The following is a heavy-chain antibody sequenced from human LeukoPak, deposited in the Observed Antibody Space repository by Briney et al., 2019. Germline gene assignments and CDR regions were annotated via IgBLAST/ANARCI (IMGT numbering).Heavy chain of an antibody. Sequence: GGFLRLSCAASGFTVSSNYMTWVRQAPGKGLEWVSVIYSGGITYYADSVKGRFTISRDNSKNTLYLQMNSLRAEDTAVYYCASATGDNDAFDIWGQGTMVTVSS. J-gene: IGHJ3*02. D-gene: IGHD7-27*01. CDR1: GFTVSSNY. CDR3: ASATGDNDAFDI. CDR2: IYSGGIT. V-gene: IGHV3-53*01.